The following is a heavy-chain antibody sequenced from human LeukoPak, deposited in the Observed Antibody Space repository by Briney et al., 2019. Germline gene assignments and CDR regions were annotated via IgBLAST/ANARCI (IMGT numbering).Heavy chain of an antibody. V-gene: IGHV3-48*04. CDR2: ISSTGGTI. CDR3: ARDYPDGGGGRYSDCLPVF. Sequence: GGSLRLSCAASGFTFSSNSVNWVRQAPGKGLEWVSYISSTGGTIYYADSMKGRFTISRNNAKNSLYLQMNSLRVEDTAVYYCARDYPDGGGGRYSDCLPVFWGQGTLVTVSS. CDR1: GFTFSSNS. J-gene: IGHJ4*02. D-gene: IGHD3-9*01.